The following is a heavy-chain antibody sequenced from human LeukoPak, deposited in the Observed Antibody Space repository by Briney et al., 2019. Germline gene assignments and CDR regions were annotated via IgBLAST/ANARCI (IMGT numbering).Heavy chain of an antibody. J-gene: IGHJ6*03. CDR2: INHGGST. CDR3: ARPIVVVPAARGYYMDG. D-gene: IGHD2-2*01. Sequence: SETLSLTCAVYGGSFSGYYWSWIRQPPGKGLEWIGEINHGGSTNYNPSLKSRVTISVDTSKNQFSLKLSAVTAADTAVYYCARPIVVVPAARGYYMDGWGKGTTVTVSS. V-gene: IGHV4-34*01. CDR1: GGSFSGYY.